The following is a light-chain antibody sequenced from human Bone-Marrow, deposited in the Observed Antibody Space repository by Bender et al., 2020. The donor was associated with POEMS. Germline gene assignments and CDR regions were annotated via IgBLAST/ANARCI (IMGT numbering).Light chain of an antibody. Sequence: QSALTQTASVSGSPGQSITISCTGTSSDVGSYNLVSWYQQHPGKAPKLLIYEASKRPSGVSNRFSGSKSGNTASLTVSGLQAEDEADYYCCSYAGISNWVFGGGTKLSVL. CDR1: SSDVGSYNL. J-gene: IGLJ3*02. V-gene: IGLV2-23*01. CDR3: CSYAGISNWV. CDR2: EAS.